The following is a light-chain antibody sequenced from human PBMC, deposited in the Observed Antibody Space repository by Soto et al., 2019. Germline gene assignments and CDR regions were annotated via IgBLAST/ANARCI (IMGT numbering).Light chain of an antibody. Sequence: EIVLTQSPGTLSLSPGERATLSCRASQSVSSSYLVWYQQKPGQAPRSLIYSTSSRATGIPDRFSGSGSGTDFPLTISRLEPEDFAVYYCQQYGDSPWTFGQGTKVEIK. V-gene: IGKV3-20*01. J-gene: IGKJ1*01. CDR2: STS. CDR1: QSVSSSY. CDR3: QQYGDSPWT.